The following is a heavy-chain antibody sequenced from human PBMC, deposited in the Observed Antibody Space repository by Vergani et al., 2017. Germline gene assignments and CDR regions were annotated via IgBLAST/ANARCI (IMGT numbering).Heavy chain of an antibody. CDR3: ARDGGWGDYATYYFDY. V-gene: IGHV3-33*01. D-gene: IGHD4-17*01. CDR2: IWYDGSNK. J-gene: IGHJ4*02. Sequence: QVQLVESGGGVVQPGRSLRLSCAASGFTFISYGMHWVRQAPGKGLEWVAVIWYDGSNKYYADSVKGRFTISRDNSKNTLYLQMNSLRAEDTAVYYCARDGGWGDYATYYFDYWGQGTLVTVSS. CDR1: GFTFISYG.